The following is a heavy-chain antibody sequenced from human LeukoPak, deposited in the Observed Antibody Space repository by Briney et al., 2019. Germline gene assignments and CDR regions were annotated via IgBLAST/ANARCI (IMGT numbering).Heavy chain of an antibody. V-gene: IGHV1-8*01. CDR2: MNPNSGNT. D-gene: IGHD6-19*01. CDR3: ARGSYVAVAGTGYNWFDP. CDR1: GYTFTSYD. J-gene: IGHJ5*02. Sequence: GASVKVSCKASGYTFTSYDINWVRQATGQGLEWMGWMNPNSGNTGYAQKFQGRVTMTRNTSISTAYMEPSSLRSEDTAVYYCARGSYVAVAGTGYNWFDPWGQGTLVTVSS.